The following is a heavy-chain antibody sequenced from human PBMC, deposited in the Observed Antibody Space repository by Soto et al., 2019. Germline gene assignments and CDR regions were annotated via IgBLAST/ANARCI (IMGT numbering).Heavy chain of an antibody. Sequence: QLLESGGGLVPPGGSLRLSCAASGFTFSNYAMSWVRQAPGKGLEWVAGISGSDGRTFHADPVKGRFTISRDNSRNTLYLRMSRLRAQDTAVYYCARDQDDYGDSVLGDSYYYHSYGLDVWGQGTTVTVSS. D-gene: IGHD4-17*01. CDR1: GFTFSNYA. J-gene: IGHJ6*02. CDR3: ARDQDDYGDSVLGDSYYYHSYGLDV. CDR2: ISGSDGRT. V-gene: IGHV3-23*01.